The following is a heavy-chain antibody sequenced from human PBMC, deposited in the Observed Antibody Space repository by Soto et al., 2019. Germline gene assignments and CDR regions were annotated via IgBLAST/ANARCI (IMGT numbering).Heavy chain of an antibody. Sequence: ASVKVSCKASGYTFTSYDINWVRQATGQGLAWMGWMNPNSGNTGYAQKFQGRVTMTRNTSISTAYMELSSLRSEDTAVYYCARGRRYYGSVSYYNFDYWGQGTLVTVSS. CDR2: MNPNSGNT. CDR1: GYTFTSYD. CDR3: ARGRRYYGSVSYYNFDY. D-gene: IGHD3-10*01. V-gene: IGHV1-8*01. J-gene: IGHJ4*02.